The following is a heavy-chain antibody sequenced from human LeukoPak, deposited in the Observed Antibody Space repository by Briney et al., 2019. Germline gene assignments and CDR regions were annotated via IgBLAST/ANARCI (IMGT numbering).Heavy chain of an antibody. Sequence: SETLSLTCIVSGGSIRNYYFSWIRQPPGKGLEWIGQIYYSGSTNYNPSLKSRVTISLDTSKNQFSLKLNSVTAADTAVYYCARAMGGAGTVTDYWGQGTLVTVSS. D-gene: IGHD6-13*01. CDR2: IYYSGST. J-gene: IGHJ4*02. CDR3: ARAMGGAGTVTDY. CDR1: GGSIRNYY. V-gene: IGHV4-59*01.